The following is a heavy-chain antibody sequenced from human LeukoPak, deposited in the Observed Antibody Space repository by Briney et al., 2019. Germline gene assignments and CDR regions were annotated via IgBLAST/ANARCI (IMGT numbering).Heavy chain of an antibody. J-gene: IGHJ4*02. CDR2: MNPNSGNT. Sequence: ASVKVSCKASGYTFTSYDINWVRQATGQGLEWMGWMNPNSGNTGYAQKFQGRVTITRNTSISTAYMELSSPRSEDTAVYYCARGFSSKGFDYWGQGTLVTVSS. V-gene: IGHV1-8*03. CDR3: ARGFSSKGFDY. CDR1: GYTFTSYD.